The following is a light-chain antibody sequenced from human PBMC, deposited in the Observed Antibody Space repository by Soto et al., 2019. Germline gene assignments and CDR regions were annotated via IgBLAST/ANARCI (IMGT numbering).Light chain of an antibody. CDR2: AAS. Sequence: DTQMTQSPSSLSASVGDRVTITCRTSQTISRYLNWYQQKPGKAPKLLIYAASNLQSGVPSRFSGSGSGTDSTITISSLPPENFATYYCHQSFTSPWTFGQGTKVDIK. CDR3: HQSFTSPWT. J-gene: IGKJ1*01. CDR1: QTISRY. V-gene: IGKV1-39*01.